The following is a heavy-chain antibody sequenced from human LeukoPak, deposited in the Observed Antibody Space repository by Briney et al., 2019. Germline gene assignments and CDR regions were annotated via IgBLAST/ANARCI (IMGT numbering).Heavy chain of an antibody. CDR3: ARAPGPAACMDV. D-gene: IGHD6-25*01. Sequence: GGSLRLSCAASGFTFSSYAMHWVRQAPGKGLEWVAVISYDGSNKYYADSVEGRFTISRDNSKNTLYLQMNSLRAEDTAVYYCARAPGPAACMDVWGQGTTVTVSS. CDR2: ISYDGSNK. V-gene: IGHV3-30-3*01. CDR1: GFTFSSYA. J-gene: IGHJ6*02.